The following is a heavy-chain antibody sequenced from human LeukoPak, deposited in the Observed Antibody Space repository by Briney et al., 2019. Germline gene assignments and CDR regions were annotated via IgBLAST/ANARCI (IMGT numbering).Heavy chain of an antibody. V-gene: IGHV4-39*01. J-gene: IGHJ5*02. CDR2: IYYSGTT. D-gene: IGHD5-12*01. CDR3: ARQFHGSGYVDDL. Sequence: WVRRPPGKGLEWIASIYYSGTTHYNPSLKSRVTMSVDTSKNQFSLKLSAVTAADTAVYYCARQFHGSGYVDDLWGQGTLVTVSS.